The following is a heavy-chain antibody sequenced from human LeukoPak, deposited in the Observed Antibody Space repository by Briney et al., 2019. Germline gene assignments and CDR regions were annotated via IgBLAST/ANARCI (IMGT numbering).Heavy chain of an antibody. CDR3: AKRLVAASGGFDY. CDR2: IGNSGTST. J-gene: IGHJ4*02. D-gene: IGHD6-19*01. V-gene: IGHV3-23*05. Sequence: GGSLGLSCAASGFTFSSYGMAWVRQAPGKGLEWVSGIGNSGTSTYYIDSVKDRFTISRDNSRNTLYLQLNSLRAEDTALYFCAKRLVAASGGFDYWGQGTLVTVSS. CDR1: GFTFSSYG.